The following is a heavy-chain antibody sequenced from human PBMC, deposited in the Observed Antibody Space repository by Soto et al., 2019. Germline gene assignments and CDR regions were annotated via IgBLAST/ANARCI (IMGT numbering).Heavy chain of an antibody. CDR1: GGSISSYY. D-gene: IGHD3-22*01. Sequence: SETLSLTCTVSGGSISSYYWSWIRQPPGKGLEWIGYIYYSGSTNYNPSLKSRVTISVDTSKNQFSLKLSSVTAADTAVYYCAREVGGDYYDSSGYIDYWGQGTLVTVSS. V-gene: IGHV4-59*01. CDR2: IYYSGST. CDR3: AREVGGDYYDSSGYIDY. J-gene: IGHJ4*02.